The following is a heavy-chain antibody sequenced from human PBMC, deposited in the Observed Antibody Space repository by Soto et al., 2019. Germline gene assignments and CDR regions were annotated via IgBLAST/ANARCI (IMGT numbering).Heavy chain of an antibody. D-gene: IGHD2-15*01. CDR3: ARDSDGYCSGGSCYQFDY. CDR1: GYTFTGYY. J-gene: IGHJ4*02. CDR2: INPNSGGT. Sequence: GASVKVSCKASGYTFTGYYMHWVRQAPGQGLEWMGWINPNSGGTNYAQKFQGWVTMTRDTSISTAYMELSRLRSDDTAVYYCARDSDGYCSGGSCYQFDYWGQGTLVTVSS. V-gene: IGHV1-2*04.